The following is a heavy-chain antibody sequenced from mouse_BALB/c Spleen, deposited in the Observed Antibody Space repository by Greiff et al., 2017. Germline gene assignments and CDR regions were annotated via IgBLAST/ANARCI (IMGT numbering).Heavy chain of an antibody. CDR1: GYSITSGYS. CDR3: ARVRQGYYFDY. CDR2: IHYSGST. Sequence: EVQLKESGPDLVKPSQSLSLTCTVTGYSITSGYSWLWIRQFPGNKLEWMGYIHYSGSTNYNPSLKSRISITRDTSKNQFFLQLNSVTTEDTATYYCARVRQGYYFDYWGQGTTLTVSS. V-gene: IGHV3-1*02. D-gene: IGHD2-14*01. J-gene: IGHJ2*01.